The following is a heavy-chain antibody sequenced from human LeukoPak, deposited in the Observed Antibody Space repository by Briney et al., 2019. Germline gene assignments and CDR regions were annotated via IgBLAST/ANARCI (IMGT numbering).Heavy chain of an antibody. V-gene: IGHV3-20*04. CDR2: INWNGGST. Sequence: PGGSLRLSCAASGFTFDDYGMSWVRQAPGKGLEWVSGINWNGGSTGYADSVKGRFTISRDNAKNSLYLQMNSLRAEDTALYYCARTEGSGSYPYYYYYMDVWGKGTTVTVSS. CDR1: GFTFDDYG. CDR3: ARTEGSGSYPYYYYYMDV. J-gene: IGHJ6*03. D-gene: IGHD3-10*01.